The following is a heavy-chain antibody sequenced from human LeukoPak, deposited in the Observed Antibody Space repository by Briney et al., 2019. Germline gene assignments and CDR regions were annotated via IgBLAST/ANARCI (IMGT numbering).Heavy chain of an antibody. D-gene: IGHD1-26*01. V-gene: IGHV3-23*01. Sequence: GGSLRLSCAASGFTFSSYAMSWVRQAPEKGLEWVSTISGNGGGTYYADSVKGRFTISRDDSKNTLYLQMNSLRAEDTAVYYCAKDLGRYRNNYFDYWGQGTLVTVSS. CDR3: AKDLGRYRNNYFDY. CDR1: GFTFSSYA. CDR2: ISGNGGGT. J-gene: IGHJ4*02.